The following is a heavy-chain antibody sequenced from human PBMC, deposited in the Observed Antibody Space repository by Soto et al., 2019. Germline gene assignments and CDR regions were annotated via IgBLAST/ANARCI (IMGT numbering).Heavy chain of an antibody. V-gene: IGHV3-48*02. D-gene: IGHD2-2*03. Sequence: DVQLVESGGGLVKPGRSLRLSCAASGFNFHTYTMTWVRQAPGKGLEWVSYISGTSETIFYADSVKGRFTISRDNAKNSLYMQLNRLRDEATAVYYCATGYCRSDNCHFTHWGQGTLVTVSS. CDR2: ISGTSETI. J-gene: IGHJ4*02. CDR3: ATGYCRSDNCHFTH. CDR1: GFNFHTYT.